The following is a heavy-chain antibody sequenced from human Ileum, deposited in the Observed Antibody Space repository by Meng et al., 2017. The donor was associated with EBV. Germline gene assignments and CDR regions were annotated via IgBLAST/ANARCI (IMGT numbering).Heavy chain of an antibody. CDR3: ASNGDEVDY. Sequence: QVEVVQSGGEVKKPWASVKVPCKASGYTFINNGFSWVRQAPGQGLEWMGWISTFNGNTNYAQKFQGRLTVTTDTSTNTAYMELRNLRSDDTAVYYCASNGDEVDYWGQGTLVTVSS. CDR1: GYTFINNG. D-gene: IGHD4-17*01. CDR2: ISTFNGNT. V-gene: IGHV1-18*01. J-gene: IGHJ4*02.